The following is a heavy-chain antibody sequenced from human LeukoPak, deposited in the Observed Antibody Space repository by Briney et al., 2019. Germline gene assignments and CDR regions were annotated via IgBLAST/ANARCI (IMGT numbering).Heavy chain of an antibody. CDR3: AKDIRDTSYYFDT. CDR1: GFTFDDYA. V-gene: IGHV3-9*01. CDR2: ISWNSGST. Sequence: GRSLRLSCAASGFTFDDYAMHWVRQAPGKGLEWVSGISWNSGSTGYADSVKGRFTISRDNAKNSLYLQMNSLRAEDTALYYCAKDIRDTSYYFDTWGQGTLVTVSS. D-gene: IGHD5-18*01. J-gene: IGHJ4*02.